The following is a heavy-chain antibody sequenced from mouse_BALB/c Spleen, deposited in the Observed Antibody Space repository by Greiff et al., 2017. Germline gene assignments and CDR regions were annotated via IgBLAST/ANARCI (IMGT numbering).Heavy chain of an antibody. J-gene: IGHJ3*01. CDR1: GYTFTSYY. CDR2: INPSNGGT. CDR3: TRCLYDGYLWFAY. Sequence: QVQLQQPGAELVKPGASVKLSCKASGYTFTSYYMYWVKQRPGQGLEWIGGINPSNGGTNFNEKFKSKATLTVDKSSSTAYMQLSSLTSEDSAVYYGTRCLYDGYLWFAYWGQGTLVTVSA. D-gene: IGHD2-3*01. V-gene: IGHV1S81*02.